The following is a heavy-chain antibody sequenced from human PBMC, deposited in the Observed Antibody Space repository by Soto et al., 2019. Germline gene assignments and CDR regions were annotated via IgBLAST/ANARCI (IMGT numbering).Heavy chain of an antibody. D-gene: IGHD3-10*01. V-gene: IGHV4-34*01. CDR3: ARGRITMVRGVIISYYYGMDV. CDR2: INHSGST. Sequence: SETLSLTCAVYGGSFSGYYWSWIRQPPGKGLEWIGEINHSGSTNYNPSLKSRVTISVDTSKNQFSLKLSSVTAADTAVYYCARGRITMVRGVIISYYYGMDVWGQGTTVT. CDR1: GGSFSGYY. J-gene: IGHJ6*02.